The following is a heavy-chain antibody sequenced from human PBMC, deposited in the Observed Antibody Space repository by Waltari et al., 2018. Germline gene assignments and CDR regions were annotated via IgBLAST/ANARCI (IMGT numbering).Heavy chain of an antibody. V-gene: IGHV4-34*01. CDR2: INQRGNS. Sequence: QVQLQQWGAGLLKPSETLSLTCAVYGGSFSGYYWSGIRQPPGKGLEWVGEINQRGNSNYNPALKSQVTISVDTSKNQFSRKLGCVTAADTAVYYCARGITGTTEEVYWGQGTLVTVSS. CDR3: ARGITGTTEEVY. D-gene: IGHD1-7*01. CDR1: GGSFSGYY. J-gene: IGHJ4*02.